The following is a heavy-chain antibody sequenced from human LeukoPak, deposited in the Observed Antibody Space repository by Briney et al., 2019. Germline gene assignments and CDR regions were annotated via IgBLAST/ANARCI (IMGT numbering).Heavy chain of an antibody. D-gene: IGHD2-2*02. Sequence: PGGSLRLSCAASGFTFSSYGMHWVRQAPGKGLEWVAVIWYDGSNKYYADSVKGRFTISRDNSKNTLYLQMNSLRAEDTAVYYCARGGCSSTSCYIVNWFDPWGQGTLVTVSS. CDR3: ARGGCSSTSCYIVNWFDP. CDR2: IWYDGSNK. J-gene: IGHJ5*02. V-gene: IGHV3-33*01. CDR1: GFTFSSYG.